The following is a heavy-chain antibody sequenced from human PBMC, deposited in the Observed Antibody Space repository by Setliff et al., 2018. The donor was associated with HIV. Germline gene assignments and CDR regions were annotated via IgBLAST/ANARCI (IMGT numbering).Heavy chain of an antibody. J-gene: IGHJ3*02. CDR2: INIRSGNT. D-gene: IGHD4-17*01. V-gene: IGHV1-2*02. Sequence: ASVKVSCKASGYTFTGYHMHWVRQAPGQGLEWMGWINIRSGNTNYAQKFQGRVTITTDESTSTAYMELSSLRSEDTAVYYCARATYGDYEGYDGDDAFDIWGQGTMVT. CDR1: GYTFTGYH. CDR3: ARATYGDYEGYDGDDAFDI.